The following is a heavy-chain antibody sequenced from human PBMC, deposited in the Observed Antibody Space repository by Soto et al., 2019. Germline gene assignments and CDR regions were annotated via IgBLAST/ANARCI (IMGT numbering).Heavy chain of an antibody. Sequence: PSETLSLTCTVSGGSISSYYWSWIRQPPGKGLEWIGYIYYSGSTNYNPSLKSRVTISVDTSKNQFSLKLSSVTAADTAVYYCARQAHCSSTSCYEGGYNWLDPWGQGTLVTVSS. CDR1: GGSISSYY. CDR3: ARQAHCSSTSCYEGGYNWLDP. J-gene: IGHJ5*02. D-gene: IGHD2-2*01. CDR2: IYYSGST. V-gene: IGHV4-59*08.